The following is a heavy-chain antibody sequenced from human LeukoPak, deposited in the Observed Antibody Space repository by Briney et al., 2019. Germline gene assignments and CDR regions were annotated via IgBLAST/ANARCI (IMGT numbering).Heavy chain of an antibody. CDR3: ARSITATGH. CDR1: GYTFTGYY. D-gene: IGHD1-1*01. CDR2: INPDSGGT. J-gene: IGHJ4*02. Sequence: ASLKVSCKASGYTFTGYYIHWVRQAPGQGLEWMGYINPDSGGTNYAQKFQGRVTMTRDTSISTAYMELSGLTSDDTAAYYCARSITATGHWGQGTLVTVSS. V-gene: IGHV1-2*02.